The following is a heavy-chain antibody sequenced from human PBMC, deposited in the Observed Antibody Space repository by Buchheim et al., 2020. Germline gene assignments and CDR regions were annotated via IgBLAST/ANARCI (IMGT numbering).Heavy chain of an antibody. CDR3: ARSSRSGYYYYGMDV. CDR2: IYYSGST. Sequence: QVQLQESGPGLVKPSQTLSLTCTVSGGSINSDDFYWSWIRQPPGKGLEWIGYIYYSGSTYYNPSLKSRITISVDTSTNQFSLNLNSVTAADTAVYYCARSSRSGYYYYGMDVWGQGTT. J-gene: IGHJ6*02. CDR1: GGSINSDDFY. V-gene: IGHV4-30-4*01.